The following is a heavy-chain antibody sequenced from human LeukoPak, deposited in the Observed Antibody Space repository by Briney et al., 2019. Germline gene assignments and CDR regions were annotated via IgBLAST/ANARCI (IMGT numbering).Heavy chain of an antibody. J-gene: IGHJ5*02. D-gene: IGHD2-15*01. Sequence: ASVKVSCKASGYTFTGYYIHWVRQAPGQGLEWMGWISAYNGNTNYAQKVQGRVTMTTDTSTSTVYMELRSLRSDDTAVYYCARDIGYCSGGTCRYWFDPWGQGTLVTVSS. CDR1: GYTFTGYY. V-gene: IGHV1-18*04. CDR3: ARDIGYCSGGTCRYWFDP. CDR2: ISAYNGNT.